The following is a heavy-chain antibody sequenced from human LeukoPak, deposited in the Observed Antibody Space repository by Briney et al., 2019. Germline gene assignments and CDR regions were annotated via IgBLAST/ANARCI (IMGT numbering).Heavy chain of an antibody. Sequence: GGSLRLSCAASGFTFSSYSMNWVRQAPGKGLEWVSSISSSSSYIYYTDSVKGRFTISRDNAKNSLYLQTNSLRAEDTAVYYCARDPWGSGNVYWGQGTLVTVSS. V-gene: IGHV3-21*01. J-gene: IGHJ4*02. CDR2: ISSSSSYI. D-gene: IGHD3-16*01. CDR1: GFTFSSYS. CDR3: ARDPWGSGNVY.